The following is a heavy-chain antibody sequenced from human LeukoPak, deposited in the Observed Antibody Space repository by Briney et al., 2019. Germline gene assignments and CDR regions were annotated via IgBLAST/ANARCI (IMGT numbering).Heavy chain of an antibody. CDR3: ARDCFAENNY. J-gene: IGHJ4*02. D-gene: IGHD2-21*01. CDR2: IKQDGSET. CDR1: EFSFSDYW. V-gene: IGHV3-7*01. Sequence: GGSLRLSCTDSEFSFSDYWMTWVRQVPGKGLEWVANIKQDGSETYYVDSVRGRFTISRDNARKSLYLQMNSLRVEVTAVYFRARDCFAENNYWGQGILVTVSS.